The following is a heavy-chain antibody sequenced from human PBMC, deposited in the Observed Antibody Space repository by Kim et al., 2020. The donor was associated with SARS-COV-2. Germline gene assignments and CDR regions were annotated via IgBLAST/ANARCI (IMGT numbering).Heavy chain of an antibody. V-gene: IGHV3-7*03. D-gene: IGHD5-18*01. CDR3: ARDPEDNRYGSFFDY. Sequence: ESMNGVFTPSRDNAKNSLYMQMNSLRAEDTAVYYCARDPEDNRYGSFFDYWGQGTLVTVSS. J-gene: IGHJ4*02.